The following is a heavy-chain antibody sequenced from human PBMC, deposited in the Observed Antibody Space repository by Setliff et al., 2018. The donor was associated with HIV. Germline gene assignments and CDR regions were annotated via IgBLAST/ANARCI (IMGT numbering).Heavy chain of an antibody. CDR3: AIGSSNWPHRPNNYYFDY. Sequence: GASVKVSCKASGYTFTSYGISWVRQAPGQGLEWMGWISAYNGNTNYAQKFQGRVTITRDTSASTAYMELSSLRSEDTGVYYCAIGSSNWPHRPNNYYFDYWGQGTPVTVSS. CDR2: ISAYNGNT. V-gene: IGHV1-18*01. J-gene: IGHJ4*02. CDR1: GYTFTSYG. D-gene: IGHD6-13*01.